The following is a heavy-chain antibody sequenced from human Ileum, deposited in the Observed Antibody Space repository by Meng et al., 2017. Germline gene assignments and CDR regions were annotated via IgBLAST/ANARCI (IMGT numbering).Heavy chain of an antibody. CDR3: AREGRLLGAFDI. Sequence: GESLKISCAASGFTFSTYWMVWVRQAPGKGLEWVANIKPDGSEGYYGGSVKGRFTISRDNAENSLYLQMNSLTVEDTAVYYCAREGRLLGAFDIWGQGTMVTVSS. CDR2: IKPDGSEG. CDR1: GFTFSTYW. D-gene: IGHD2/OR15-2a*01. V-gene: IGHV3-7*01. J-gene: IGHJ3*02.